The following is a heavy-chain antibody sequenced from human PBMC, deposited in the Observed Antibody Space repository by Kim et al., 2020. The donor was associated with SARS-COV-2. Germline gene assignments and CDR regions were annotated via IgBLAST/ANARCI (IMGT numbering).Heavy chain of an antibody. J-gene: IGHJ6*01. CDR1: GYTFTNYA. CDR3: ARGLTPPGSHYVDYYYFGM. V-gene: IGHV1-3*01. Sequence: ASVKVSCKASGYTFTNYAVHWVRQAPGQRPEWMGWINPDNGFTKYSPKFDNRVTFTRDSSATTAYMDLSSLTDKDTAVYYCARGLTPPGSHYVDYYYFGM. CDR2: INPDNGFT. D-gene: IGHD3-10*01.